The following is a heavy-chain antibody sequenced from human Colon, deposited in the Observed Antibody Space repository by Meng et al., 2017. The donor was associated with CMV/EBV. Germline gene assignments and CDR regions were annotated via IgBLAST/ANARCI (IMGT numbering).Heavy chain of an antibody. CDR1: GGSISRGGYY. Sequence: GSLRLSCSVSGGSISRGGYYWGWIRQSPATGLEWIGSIYYSGTTYYNPSLKSRVTTSVDTSKNNFSLKLNSLTAADTAVYYCARESHQFDGTRHYSWGQGTLVTVSS. J-gene: IGHJ4*02. CDR3: ARESHQFDGTRHYS. V-gene: IGHV4-39*07. D-gene: IGHD6-13*01. CDR2: IYYSGTT.